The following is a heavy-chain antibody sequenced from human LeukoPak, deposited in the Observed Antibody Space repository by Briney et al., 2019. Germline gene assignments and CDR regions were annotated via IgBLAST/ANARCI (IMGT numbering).Heavy chain of an antibody. CDR3: ARQDSSGSFDY. D-gene: IGHD3-22*01. Sequence: KASETLFLTCTVSGGSISTYYWTWIRQPPGKGLESIGNIYYSGSTNYNPSLRSRVTISVDTSKNQFSLKLSSVTAADTAVYYCARQDSSGSFDYWGQGTLVTVSS. CDR1: GGSISTYY. J-gene: IGHJ4*02. V-gene: IGHV4-59*08. CDR2: IYYSGST.